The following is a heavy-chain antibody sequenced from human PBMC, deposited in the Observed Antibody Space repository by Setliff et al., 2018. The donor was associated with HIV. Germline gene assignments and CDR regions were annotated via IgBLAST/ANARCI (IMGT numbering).Heavy chain of an antibody. Sequence: PGESLKISCKTSGYDFTTNWVGWVRQMPGKGLEWMGIIRPADSDTRVNPSFQGHVTISAAKSISTTYLQWSSLRASDTAMYYCARVFSAGRFDSWGQGTLVTVSS. J-gene: IGHJ4*02. CDR2: IRPADSDT. D-gene: IGHD6-13*01. V-gene: IGHV5-51*01. CDR1: GYDFTTNW. CDR3: ARVFSAGRFDS.